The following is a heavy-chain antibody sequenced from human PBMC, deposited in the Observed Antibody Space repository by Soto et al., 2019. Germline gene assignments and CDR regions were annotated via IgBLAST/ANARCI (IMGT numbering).Heavy chain of an antibody. CDR1: GESISSSSYY. CDR2: IYYSGRT. Sequence: SETLSLTCIVSGESISSSSYYWGWIRQPPGKGLEWIGSIYYSGRTYYNPSFKSRVTISIDTSKNQFSLQLSSVTATDTAVYYCARQRTPVVTQAYFDHWGQGALVTVSS. D-gene: IGHD2-21*02. J-gene: IGHJ4*02. CDR3: ARQRTPVVTQAYFDH. V-gene: IGHV4-39*01.